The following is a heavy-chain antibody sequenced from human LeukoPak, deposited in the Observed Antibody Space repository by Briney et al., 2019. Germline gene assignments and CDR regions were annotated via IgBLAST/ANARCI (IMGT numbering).Heavy chain of an antibody. CDR3: ASLGASVNWFDP. D-gene: IGHD1-26*01. J-gene: IGHJ5*02. V-gene: IGHV1-69*04. CDR1: GGTFSSYA. Sequence: SVKVSCKASGGTFSSYAISWVRQAPGQGLEWMGRIIPILGIANYAQKFQGRVTITADKSTSTAYMELSSLRSEDTAVYYCASLGASVNWFDPWGQGTLVTVSS. CDR2: IIPILGIA.